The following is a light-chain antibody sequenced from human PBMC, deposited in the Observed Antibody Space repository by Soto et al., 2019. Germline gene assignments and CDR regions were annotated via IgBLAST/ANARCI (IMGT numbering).Light chain of an antibody. CDR1: QRVSTNNKNY. J-gene: IGKJ4*01. V-gene: IGKV4-1*01. Sequence: DIVMTQSPDSLAVSLGERATINCKSSQRVSTNNKNYLTWYQLKPGQPPRLLIFWASTRESVVPDRFTGSGSGPDFSLTISSLQAEYVAVYYCQQYYSPPVTFGGGTKVEIK. CDR2: WAS. CDR3: QQYYSPPVT.